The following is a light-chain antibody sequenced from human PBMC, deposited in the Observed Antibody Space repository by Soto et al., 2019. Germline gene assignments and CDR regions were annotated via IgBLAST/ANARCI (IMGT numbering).Light chain of an antibody. CDR2: AAS. V-gene: IGKV1-12*01. CDR1: QDISNW. CDR3: QQTSSFPRT. J-gene: IGKJ4*01. Sequence: DIQMTQSPSSVSASVGDRVTITWRASQDISNWLVWYQQKAGEAPKLLIYAASTLQSEVPSRFSGSGSGTEFSLTISSLQPEDFATYHCQQTSSFPRTFGGGTKVEI.